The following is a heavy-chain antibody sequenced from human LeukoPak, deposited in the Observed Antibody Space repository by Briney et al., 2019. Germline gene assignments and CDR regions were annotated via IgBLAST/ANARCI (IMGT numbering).Heavy chain of an antibody. CDR3: ARGLGGYCSGGSCRPHNWFDP. D-gene: IGHD2-15*01. J-gene: IGHJ5*02. Sequence: PSETLSLTCAVYGGSFSGYYWSWIRQPPGKGLEWIGEINHSGSTNYNSSLKSRVTISVDTSKNQFSLKLSSVTAVDTAVYYCARGLGGYCSGGSCRPHNWFDPWGQGTLVTVSS. CDR2: INHSGST. V-gene: IGHV4-34*01. CDR1: GGSFSGYY.